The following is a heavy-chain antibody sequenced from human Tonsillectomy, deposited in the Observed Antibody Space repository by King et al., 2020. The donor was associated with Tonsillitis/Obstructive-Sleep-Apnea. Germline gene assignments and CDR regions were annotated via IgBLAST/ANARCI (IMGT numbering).Heavy chain of an antibody. Sequence: VQLVQSGAEAKKPGASVRVSCKASGYTFTMYWISWVRKSPGQGVDRMGWIKPNIAYTKNVQKIQGRVSSSTDTSTRPPYMELRSLRSEDTAVYYCAREQTRVDLWICREEGNWFDPWGQGTLVTVSS. V-gene: IGHV1-18*01. J-gene: IGHJ5*02. CDR2: IKPNIAYT. CDR1: GYTFTMYW. CDR3: AREQTRVDLWICREEGNWFDP. D-gene: IGHD3-3*01.